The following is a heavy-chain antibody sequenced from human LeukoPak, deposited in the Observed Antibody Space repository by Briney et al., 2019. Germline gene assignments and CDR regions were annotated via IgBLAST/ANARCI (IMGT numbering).Heavy chain of an antibody. D-gene: IGHD3-9*01. CDR3: ARHRAAYYDILTGYKDAFDI. V-gene: IGHV5-51*01. J-gene: IGHJ3*02. CDR2: IYPGDSDT. CDR1: GYSFTSYW. Sequence: GESLKISCKGSGYSFTSYWIGWVRQMPGKGLEWMGIIYPGDSDTRYSPSFQGQVTISADKSISTAYLQWSSLKASDTAMYYCARHRAAYYDILTGYKDAFDIWGQGTMVTVSS.